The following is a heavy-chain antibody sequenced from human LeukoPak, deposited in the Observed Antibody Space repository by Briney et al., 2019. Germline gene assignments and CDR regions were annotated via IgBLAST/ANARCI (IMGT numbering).Heavy chain of an antibody. CDR2: ISAYNGNT. CDR1: GYIFTSYG. V-gene: IGHV1-18*01. D-gene: IGHD2-2*01. J-gene: IGHJ4*02. Sequence: ASVEVSCKASGYIFTSYGISWVRQGPGQGLEWVGWISAYNGNTKFAPNLQDRVTMTTDTSTATAYMELRSLRLNDTAVYFCARARPGAYCGTTSCFSDYWGQGTLVTVSS. CDR3: ARARPGAYCGTTSCFSDY.